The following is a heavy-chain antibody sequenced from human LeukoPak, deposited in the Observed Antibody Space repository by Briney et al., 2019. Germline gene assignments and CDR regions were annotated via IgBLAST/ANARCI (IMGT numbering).Heavy chain of an antibody. CDR2: ISGSGGST. J-gene: IGHJ3*02. CDR1: GFTFRSYA. CDR3: AKFDYYDSSGYYNKVLDAFDI. Sequence: PGGSLRLSCGASGFTFRSYAMSWVRQAPGKGLEWVSAISGSGGSTYYADSVKGRFTISRDNSKNTLYLQMNSLRVEDTAVYYCAKFDYYDSSGYYNKVLDAFDIWGQGTMVTVSS. D-gene: IGHD3-22*01. V-gene: IGHV3-23*01.